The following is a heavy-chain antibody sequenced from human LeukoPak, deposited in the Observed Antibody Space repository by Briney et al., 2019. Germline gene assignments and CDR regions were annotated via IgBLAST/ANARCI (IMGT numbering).Heavy chain of an antibody. CDR3: AKDRSGSYYDAFNI. V-gene: IGHV3-9*01. Sequence: GGSLRLSCAASGFTFDDYAMPWVRQAPGRGLEWVSGITWNSGSIDYAGSVKGRFTISRDNAKNSLYLQMNSLRAEDTALYYCAKDRSGSYYDAFNIWGQGTMVTVSS. J-gene: IGHJ3*02. CDR1: GFTFDDYA. CDR2: ITWNSGSI. D-gene: IGHD1-26*01.